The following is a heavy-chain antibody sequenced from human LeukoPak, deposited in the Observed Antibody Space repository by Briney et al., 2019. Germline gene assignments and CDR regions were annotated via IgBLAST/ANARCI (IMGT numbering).Heavy chain of an antibody. CDR2: INHSGST. J-gene: IGHJ4*02. V-gene: IGHV4-34*01. CDR1: GGSFSGYY. CDR3: ARGRYSSGWSISYYFDY. Sequence: KPSETLSLACAVYGGSFSGYYWSWIRQPPGKGLEWIGEINHSGSTNYNPSLKSRVTISVDTSKNQFSLKLSSVTAADTAVYYCARGRYSSGWSISYYFDYWGQGTLVTVSS. D-gene: IGHD6-19*01.